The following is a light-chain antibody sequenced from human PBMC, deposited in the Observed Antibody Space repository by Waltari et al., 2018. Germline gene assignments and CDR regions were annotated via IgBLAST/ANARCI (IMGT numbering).Light chain of an antibody. CDR1: QTINTW. V-gene: IGKV1-5*03. CDR2: RTS. J-gene: IGKJ1*01. CDR3: QQAWT. Sequence: DIQMTQSPSTLSASVGDRVTITCRASQTINTWLAWYQQKPGKAPNLLIYRTSTLESGVPSRFSGSGSGTEFTLTISSLQPDDFATYYCQQAWTFGQGTKGEIK.